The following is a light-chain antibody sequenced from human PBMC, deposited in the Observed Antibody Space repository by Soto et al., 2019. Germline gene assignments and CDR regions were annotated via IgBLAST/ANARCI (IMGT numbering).Light chain of an antibody. Sequence: EIVITRSPVTLSVAPVERDTLSCRASQFVSSNLAWYQQKPGQAPRLLIYGASTRATGIPARFSGSGSGTEFTLTISSLQSEDLAIYYCQEYSDWPTWTFGQGTKVDIK. J-gene: IGKJ1*01. CDR2: GAS. V-gene: IGKV3D-15*01. CDR1: QFVSSN. CDR3: QEYSDWPTWT.